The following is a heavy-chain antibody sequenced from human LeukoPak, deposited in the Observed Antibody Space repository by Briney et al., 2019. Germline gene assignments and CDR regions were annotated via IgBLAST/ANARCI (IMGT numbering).Heavy chain of an antibody. V-gene: IGHV3-23*01. CDR1: GFTFTNYG. J-gene: IGHJ4*02. Sequence: GGSLRLSCAASGFTFTNYGLTWVRQVPGKGLQWVSSISGSGGATYYADSVKGRFTISRDDPHNTLHLQMNSLRAEDTAVYFCARGGVDYYGSGTYYLMYYFDYWGQGALVTVSS. CDR3: ARGGVDYYGSGTYYLMYYFDY. CDR2: ISGSGGAT. D-gene: IGHD3-10*01.